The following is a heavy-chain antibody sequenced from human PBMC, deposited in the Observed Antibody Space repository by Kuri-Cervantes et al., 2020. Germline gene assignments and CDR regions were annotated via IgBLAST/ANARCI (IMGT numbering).Heavy chain of an antibody. CDR2: ISSSGSTI. V-gene: IGHV3-48*03. Sequence: GESLKISCAASGFTFSSYEMNWVRQAPGKGLEWVSYISSSGSTIYYADSVKGRFTISRDNAKNTLYLQMNSLRAEDTAVYYCARDADHYSYYYYMDVWGKGTTVTVSS. J-gene: IGHJ6*03. CDR1: GFTFSSYE. CDR3: ARDADHYSYYYYMDV.